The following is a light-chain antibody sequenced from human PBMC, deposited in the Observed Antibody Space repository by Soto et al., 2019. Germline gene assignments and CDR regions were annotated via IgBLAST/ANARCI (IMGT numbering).Light chain of an antibody. CDR3: QQYGSSPPIT. V-gene: IGKV3-20*01. Sequence: IVLTQSPGTLSLSPGERATLSCRASQSVSISYLAWYQQKPGRAPRLLIYGASTRATGIPDRFSGSGSGTDFTLTISRLEPEDFAVYYCQQYGSSPPITFGGGTKVEIK. J-gene: IGKJ4*01. CDR2: GAS. CDR1: QSVSISY.